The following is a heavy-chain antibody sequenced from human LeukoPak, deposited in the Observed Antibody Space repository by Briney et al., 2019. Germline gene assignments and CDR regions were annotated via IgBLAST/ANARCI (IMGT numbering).Heavy chain of an antibody. V-gene: IGHV3-9*01. CDR3: VKGNRGALFGVVMGFDH. D-gene: IGHD3-3*01. CDR2: IDWNSDHT. J-gene: IGHJ4*02. CDR1: GFTFEDYG. Sequence: GRSLRLSCAASGFTFEDYGMHWVRQAPGKGLEWVAGIDWNSDHTGYGDSVKGRFTVSRDNVNKSLYLEMDSLRPGDTGFYYCVKGNRGALFGVVMGFDHWGQGTPVTVSS.